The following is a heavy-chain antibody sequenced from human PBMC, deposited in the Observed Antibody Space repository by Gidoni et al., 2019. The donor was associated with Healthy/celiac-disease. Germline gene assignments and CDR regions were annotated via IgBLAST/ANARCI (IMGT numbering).Heavy chain of an antibody. D-gene: IGHD3-22*01. CDR1: GYTFTSYG. J-gene: IGHJ3*02. Sequence: QVQLVQTGAEVKKPGASVTVSCKASGYTFTSYGSSWVRQAPGQGLEWMGWISAYNGNTNYAQKLQGRVTMTTDTSTSTAYMELRSLRSDDTAVYYCAREVPNYYDSSRDAFDIWGQGTMVTVSS. V-gene: IGHV1-18*01. CDR2: ISAYNGNT. CDR3: AREVPNYYDSSRDAFDI.